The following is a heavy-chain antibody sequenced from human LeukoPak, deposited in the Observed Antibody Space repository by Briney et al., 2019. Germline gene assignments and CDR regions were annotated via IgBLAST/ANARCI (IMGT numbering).Heavy chain of an antibody. Sequence: PSETLSLTCTVSGGSISTYYWSWIRQPSGKGLEWIGYIYYSGGTNYNPSLKSRVTISVDTSKNQFSLKLTSVTAADTAVYYCARGNSGSYSQFDYWGQGTLVTVSS. J-gene: IGHJ4*02. CDR2: IYYSGGT. V-gene: IGHV4-59*01. CDR3: ARGNSGSYSQFDY. CDR1: GGSISTYY. D-gene: IGHD1-26*01.